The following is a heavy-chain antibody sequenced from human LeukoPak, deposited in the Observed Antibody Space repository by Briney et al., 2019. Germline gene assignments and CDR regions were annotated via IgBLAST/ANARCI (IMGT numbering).Heavy chain of an antibody. CDR2: INPNSGGT. CDR1: GYTFTGYY. J-gene: IGHJ3*02. D-gene: IGHD3-22*01. CDR3: ARDRGSGYYSDAFDI. V-gene: IGHV1-2*04. Sequence: GASVKVSCKASGYTFTGYYMHWVRQAPGQGLEWMGWINPNSGGTNYAQKFQGWVTMTRDTSISTAYMELSRLRSDDTAVYYCARDRGSGYYSDAFDIWGQGTMVTVSS.